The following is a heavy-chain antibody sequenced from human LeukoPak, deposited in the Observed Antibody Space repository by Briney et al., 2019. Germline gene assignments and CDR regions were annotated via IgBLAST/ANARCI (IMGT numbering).Heavy chain of an antibody. V-gene: IGHV4-34*01. J-gene: IGHJ4*02. D-gene: IGHD3-3*01. CDR3: ARAGGGYYDFWSGYYTPFFDY. CDR1: GGSFSGYY. Sequence: SETLSLTCAVCGGSFSGYYWSWIRQPPGKGLEWIGEINHSGSTNYNPSLKSRVTISVDTSKNQFSLKLSSVTAADTAVYYCARAGGGYYDFWSGYYTPFFDYWGQGTLVTVSS. CDR2: INHSGST.